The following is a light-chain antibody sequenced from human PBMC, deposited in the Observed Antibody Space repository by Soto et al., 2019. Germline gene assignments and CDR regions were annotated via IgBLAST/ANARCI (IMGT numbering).Light chain of an antibody. Sequence: QSVLTQPPSVSGAPGQRVTISCTGSSSNIGAGYDVHWYQQLPGTAPKLLIYGNSNRPSGVSDRFSGSKSGTSAALVITGLQAEDEADYYCQSYDSSLSGSKVFGGGTKLTVL. V-gene: IGLV1-40*01. J-gene: IGLJ2*01. CDR3: QSYDSSLSGSKV. CDR2: GNS. CDR1: SSNIGAGYD.